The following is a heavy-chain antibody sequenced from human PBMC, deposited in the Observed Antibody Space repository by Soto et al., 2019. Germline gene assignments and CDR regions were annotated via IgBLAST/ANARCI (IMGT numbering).Heavy chain of an antibody. CDR3: VGGQYYFDY. J-gene: IGHJ4*02. Sequence: QVQLVESGGGVVQPGRSLRLSCAASGFPVTSYGMHWVREGPDKGLEWVAIISYDGSDKYYADSVNGRFTISRDNSKNTLYLQMNSLSTEDTALYYCVGGQYYFDYRGQGTLVIVSS. CDR1: GFPVTSYG. D-gene: IGHD3-10*01. CDR2: ISYDGSDK. V-gene: IGHV3-30*03.